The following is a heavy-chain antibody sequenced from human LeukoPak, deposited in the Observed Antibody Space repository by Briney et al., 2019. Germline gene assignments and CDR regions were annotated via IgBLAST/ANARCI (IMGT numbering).Heavy chain of an antibody. Sequence: ASVKISCKASGYSFISYDINWVRQATGQGLEWLGWMNPNSGSTGYAQNFQGRVSMTRDTSISTAYMELSNLGSEDTAVYYCARNLARTGDFDYWGQGTLVTVSS. CDR1: GYSFISYD. CDR2: MNPNSGST. V-gene: IGHV1-8*01. J-gene: IGHJ4*02. D-gene: IGHD5-12*01. CDR3: ARNLARTGDFDY.